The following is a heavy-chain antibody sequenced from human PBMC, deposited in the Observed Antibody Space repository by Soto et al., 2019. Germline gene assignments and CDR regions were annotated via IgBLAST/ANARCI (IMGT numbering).Heavy chain of an antibody. Sequence: GWSLRLSCASSGFSFIHYAMQWVRQPPGKGLEWVALISYDGENQYFTDSVRGRFTISRDNSKTAVYLEMNNLRLDDTATYYCVSPHSESSNAFDLWGQGILVTVSS. D-gene: IGHD3-10*01. CDR2: ISYDGENQ. V-gene: IGHV3-30*04. CDR1: GFSFIHYA. J-gene: IGHJ5*02. CDR3: VSPHSESSNAFDL.